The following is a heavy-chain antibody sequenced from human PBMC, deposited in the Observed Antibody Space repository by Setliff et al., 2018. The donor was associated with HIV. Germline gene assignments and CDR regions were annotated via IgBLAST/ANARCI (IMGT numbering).Heavy chain of an antibody. CDR3: AKVFAYGIDGFDI. CDR1: GGSIGGFY. D-gene: IGHD3-16*01. J-gene: IGHJ3*02. CDR2: IYDTGST. Sequence: SETLSLTCTVSGGSIGGFYWNWIRQSAGKGLQWIGRIYDTGSTKYNPSLKSRLTMSLDTSKNQFSLNLDSVTAADTAVFYCAKVFAYGIDGFDIWGQGTMVTVS. V-gene: IGHV4-4*07.